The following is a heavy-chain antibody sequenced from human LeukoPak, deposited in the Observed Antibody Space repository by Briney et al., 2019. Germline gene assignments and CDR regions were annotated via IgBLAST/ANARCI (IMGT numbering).Heavy chain of an antibody. CDR2: IYYSGST. Sequence: SETLSLTCTVSGGSISSSSYYWGWIRQPPGKGLEWIGSIYYSGSTYYNPSLKSRVTISVDTSKNQFSLKLSSVTAADTAVYYCARRGAYGSGSYYNVKVSSSRFDYWGQGTLVTVSS. D-gene: IGHD3-10*01. V-gene: IGHV4-39*01. CDR1: GGSISSSSYY. CDR3: ARRGAYGSGSYYNVKVSSSRFDY. J-gene: IGHJ4*02.